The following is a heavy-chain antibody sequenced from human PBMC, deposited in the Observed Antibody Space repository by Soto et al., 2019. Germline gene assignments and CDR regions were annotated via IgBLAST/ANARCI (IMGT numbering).Heavy chain of an antibody. Sequence: SETLSLTCTVSGGSISSYYWSWIRQPPGKGLEWIGYIYYSGSTNYNPSLKSRVTISVDTSKNQFSLKLSSVTAADTAVYYCARAYYDSSGYYYYFDYWGQGTLVTVSS. CDR3: ARAYYDSSGYYYYFDY. V-gene: IGHV4-59*01. CDR1: GGSISSYY. J-gene: IGHJ4*02. D-gene: IGHD3-22*01. CDR2: IYYSGST.